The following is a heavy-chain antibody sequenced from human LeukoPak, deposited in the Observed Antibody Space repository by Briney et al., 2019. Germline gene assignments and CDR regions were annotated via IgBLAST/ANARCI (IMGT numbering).Heavy chain of an antibody. CDR1: GFTVSSNY. Sequence: GGSLRLSCAASGFTVSSNYMSWVRQAPGKGLEWVSVIYSGGSTYYADSVKGRFTISRDNSKNTLYLQMNSLRAEDTAVYYCAREGRKYYYGSGSYYNEGAFDIWGQGTVVTVSS. J-gene: IGHJ3*02. D-gene: IGHD3-10*01. V-gene: IGHV3-53*01. CDR3: AREGRKYYYGSGSYYNEGAFDI. CDR2: IYSGGST.